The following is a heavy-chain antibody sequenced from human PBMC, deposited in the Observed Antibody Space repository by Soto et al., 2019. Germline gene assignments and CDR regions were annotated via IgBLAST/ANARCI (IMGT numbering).Heavy chain of an antibody. V-gene: IGHV6-1*01. D-gene: IGHD2-2*01. Sequence: PSQTLSLTCAISGDSVSSNSAAWNWIRQSPSRGLEWLGRTYYRSKWYNDYAVSAKSRITINPDTSKNQFSLQLNSVTPEDTAVYYCARSGSDRDCSSTSCGNWFDPWGQGTLVTVSS. CDR2: TYYRSKWYN. CDR1: GDSVSSNSAA. CDR3: ARSGSDRDCSSTSCGNWFDP. J-gene: IGHJ5*02.